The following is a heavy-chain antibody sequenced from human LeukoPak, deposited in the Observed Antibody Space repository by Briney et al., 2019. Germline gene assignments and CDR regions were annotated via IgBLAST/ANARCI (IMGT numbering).Heavy chain of an antibody. CDR3: ARLEWRECGGGSCYLFDY. CDR2: IKHSGSN. CDR1: GGSFSGHY. Sequence: SETLSLTCALYGGSFSGHYGSWTRQPPGKGLEWSGEIKHSGSNNYNPPLKSRVTIPEDTPKKQFSLKRSSVPPADRPVYYWARLEWRECGGGSCYLFDYWGQGTLVTVSS. V-gene: IGHV4-34*01. J-gene: IGHJ4*02. D-gene: IGHD2-15*01.